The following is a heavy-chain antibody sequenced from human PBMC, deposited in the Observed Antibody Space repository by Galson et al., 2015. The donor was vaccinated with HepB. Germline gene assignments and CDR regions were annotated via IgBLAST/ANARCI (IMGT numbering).Heavy chain of an antibody. CDR1: GFTVSSNY. Sequence: SLRLSCAASGFTVSSNYMSWVRQAPGKGLEWVSVIYSGGSTYYADSVKGRFTISRDNSKNTLYLQMNSLRAEDTAVYYCARATDYYDSSGSTLDYWGQGTLVTVSS. CDR2: IYSGGST. D-gene: IGHD3-22*01. V-gene: IGHV3-66*02. CDR3: ARATDYYDSSGSTLDY. J-gene: IGHJ4*02.